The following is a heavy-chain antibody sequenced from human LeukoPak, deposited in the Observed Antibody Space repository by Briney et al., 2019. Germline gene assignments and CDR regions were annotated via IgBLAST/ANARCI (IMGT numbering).Heavy chain of an antibody. CDR1: GFTFSDYY. CDR2: ISSSGSTI. Sequence: GGSLRLSCAASGFTFSDYYMSWIRQAPGKGLEWVSHISSSGSTIYYADSVKGRFTISRDNAKNSLYLQMNSLRAEDTAVYYCARGKSSSSLTPRYFDYWGQGTLVTVSS. D-gene: IGHD6-6*01. CDR3: ARGKSSSSLTPRYFDY. J-gene: IGHJ4*02. V-gene: IGHV3-11*04.